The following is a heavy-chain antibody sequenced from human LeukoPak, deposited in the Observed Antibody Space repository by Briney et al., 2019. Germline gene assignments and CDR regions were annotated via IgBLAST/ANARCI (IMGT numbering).Heavy chain of an antibody. CDR1: GNTFTDLS. Sequence: ASVKVSCKVSGNTFTDLSMNWVRQAPGKGLEGMGGFDPEDVETIYAQKFQGRVTMTEDTSTETAYMELTSLRPEDTAVYYCARMVATIHSHVDYWGQGTLVTV. CDR3: ARMVATIHSHVDY. J-gene: IGHJ4*02. V-gene: IGHV1-24*01. CDR2: FDPEDVET. D-gene: IGHD5-24*01.